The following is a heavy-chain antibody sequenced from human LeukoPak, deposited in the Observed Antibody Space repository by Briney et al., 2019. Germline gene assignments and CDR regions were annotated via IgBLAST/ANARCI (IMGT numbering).Heavy chain of an antibody. CDR1: GYTFTSYD. CDR3: ARGDWCPPSSTSCAYAFDI. D-gene: IGHD2-2*01. CDR2: MNPNSGNT. Sequence: ASVKVSCKASGYTFTSYDINWVRQATGQGLEWMGWMNPNSGNTGYAQKFQGRVTITRNTSISTAYMELSSLRSEDTAVYYCARGDWCPPSSTSCAYAFDIWGQGTMVTVSS. V-gene: IGHV1-8*03. J-gene: IGHJ3*02.